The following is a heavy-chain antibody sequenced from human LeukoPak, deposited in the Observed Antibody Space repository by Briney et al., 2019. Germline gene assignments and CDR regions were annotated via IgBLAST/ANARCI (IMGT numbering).Heavy chain of an antibody. V-gene: IGHV3-74*01. CDR2: INSDGSST. D-gene: IGHD6-13*01. Sequence: GGSLRLSCAASGFTFSSYWMHWVRQAPGKGLLWVSRINSDGSSTSYADSVKGRFTTSRDNAKNTLYLQMNSLRAEDTAVYYCARRIAAAAAPYYFDYWGQGTLVTVSS. CDR1: GFTFSSYW. J-gene: IGHJ4*02. CDR3: ARRIAAAAAPYYFDY.